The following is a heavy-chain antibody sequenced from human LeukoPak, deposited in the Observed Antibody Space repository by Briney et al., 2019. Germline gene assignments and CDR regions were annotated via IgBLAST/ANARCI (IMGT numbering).Heavy chain of an antibody. CDR1: GYTFTGYY. CDR2: INPNSGGT. Sequence: GASAKVSCKASGYTFTGYYMHWVRQAPGQGLEWMGWINPNSGGTNYAQKFQGRVTMTRDTSISTAYMELSRLRSDDTAVYYCARAPGSYEAVDYYGMDVWGQGTTVTVSS. J-gene: IGHJ6*02. CDR3: ARAPGSYEAVDYYGMDV. V-gene: IGHV1-2*02. D-gene: IGHD1-26*01.